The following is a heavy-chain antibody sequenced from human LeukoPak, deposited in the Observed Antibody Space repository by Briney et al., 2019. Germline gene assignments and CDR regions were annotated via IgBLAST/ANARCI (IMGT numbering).Heavy chain of an antibody. D-gene: IGHD6-13*01. CDR3: AKSYSISWRSPFDI. CDR2: IRYDGSNK. V-gene: IGHV3-30*02. CDR1: GFTFSSYG. Sequence: GGSLRLSCAASGFTFSSYGMHWVRQAPGKGLEWAAFIRYDGSNKYYADSVKGRFTNSRDNSKNTLYLQMNSLRAEDTAVYYCAKSYSISWRSPFDIWGQGTMDTVSS. J-gene: IGHJ3*02.